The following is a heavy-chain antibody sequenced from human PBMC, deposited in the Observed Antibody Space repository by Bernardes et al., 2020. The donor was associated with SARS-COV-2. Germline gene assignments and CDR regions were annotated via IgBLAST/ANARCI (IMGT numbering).Heavy chain of an antibody. Sequence: SQTLSLTCTVSGDSITRGHFYWGWIRQPPGKGLEWIGSLPPAGDTFYQPSLRSRLYFYVDVSKNQFSVSLSSVTAADTAVYYCARRGCDGDNCYSLDPWGQGMRVTVSS. CDR1: GDSITRGHFY. CDR3: ARRGCDGDNCYSLDP. V-gene: IGHV4-39*01. J-gene: IGHJ5*02. CDR2: LPPAGDT. D-gene: IGHD2-15*01.